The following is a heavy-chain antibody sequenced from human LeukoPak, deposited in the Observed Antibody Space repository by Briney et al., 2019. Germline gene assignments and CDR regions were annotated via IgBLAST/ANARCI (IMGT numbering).Heavy chain of an antibody. CDR2: IYYSGST. V-gene: IGHV4-59*01. CDR1: GGSISSYY. CDR3: ARDSSNWYFDL. J-gene: IGHJ2*01. Sequence: PSETLSLTCTVSGGSISSYYWSWIRQPPGKGLEWIGYIYYSGSTNYNPSLMSRVTISVDTSKNQFSLKLSSVTAADTAVYYCARDSSNWYFDLWGRGTLVTVSS.